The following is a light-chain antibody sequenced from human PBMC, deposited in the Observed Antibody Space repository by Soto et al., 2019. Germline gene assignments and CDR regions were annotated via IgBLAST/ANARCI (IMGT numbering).Light chain of an antibody. CDR1: QSISIN. J-gene: IGKJ1*01. V-gene: IGKV3D-15*01. Sequence: EIVLTQSPGTLSVSPGDRVTLSFRASQSISINLAWYQHKTGKAPRLLIHAGSTRATGIPARISGSGSGTEFTLTISSLQSEDFAVYYCQQFRNWPWTFGQGTQVDIK. CDR2: AGS. CDR3: QQFRNWPWT.